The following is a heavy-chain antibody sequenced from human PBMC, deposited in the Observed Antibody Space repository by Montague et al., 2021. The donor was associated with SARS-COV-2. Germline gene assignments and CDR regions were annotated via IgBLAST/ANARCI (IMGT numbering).Heavy chain of an antibody. D-gene: IGHD3-10*01. Sequence: SRRLSLAASGFTFRSYWMHWVRQVPGRGLVWVSRIRPDGTSTHYAASVKGRFVISRGNAKNTLSLEMTNLRVDDTAIYYCVRPLWFGDSDYYFESWGQGTLVSVSS. V-gene: IGHV3-74*01. CDR2: IRPDGTST. J-gene: IGHJ4*02. CDR3: VRPLWFGDSDYYFES. CDR1: GFTFRSYW.